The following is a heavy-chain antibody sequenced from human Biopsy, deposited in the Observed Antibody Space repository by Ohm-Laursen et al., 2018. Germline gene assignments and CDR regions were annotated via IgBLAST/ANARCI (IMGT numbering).Heavy chain of an antibody. J-gene: IGHJ6*02. V-gene: IGHV1-2*02. CDR1: GYTFAGYY. CDR2: SNPNRGNA. D-gene: IGHD3-9*01. CDR3: ARVPAYPSIDGYYGLDL. Sequence: ASVKVSCKASGYTFAGYYLHWVRQAPGHGLEWMGWSNPNRGNANYAQSFQGRLTVTRDTSISTAYMELTSLTSDDTAIYYCARVPAYPSIDGYYGLDLWGQGTTVIVSS.